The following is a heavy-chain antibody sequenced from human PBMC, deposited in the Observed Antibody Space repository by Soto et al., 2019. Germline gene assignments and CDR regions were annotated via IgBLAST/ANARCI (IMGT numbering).Heavy chain of an antibody. J-gene: IGHJ4*02. V-gene: IGHV4-59*08. Sequence: SETLSLTCTVSGGSISSYYWSWFRQPPGKGLEWIGYIYYTGTTNYYPSLKSRATISVDTSRNQFSLNLSSVTAADTAVYYCARLGDYRQCFDYWGQGTLVTVSS. CDR3: ARLGDYRQCFDY. CDR1: GGSISSYY. D-gene: IGHD3-3*01. CDR2: IYYTGTT.